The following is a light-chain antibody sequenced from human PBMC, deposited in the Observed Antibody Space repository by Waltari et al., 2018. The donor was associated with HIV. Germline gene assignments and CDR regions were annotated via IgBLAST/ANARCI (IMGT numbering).Light chain of an antibody. CDR1: SGHSSYA. CDR2: LYSDGSH. CDR3: QTWGTGIRV. Sequence: QLVLTQSPSASASLGASVKLTCTLSSGHSSYAIAWHQQQPEKGHRYLMKLYSDGSHSKGDWIPARFSGSSSGAERYLTIASLQSEEEADYYCQTWGTGIRVFGGGTKLTVL. J-gene: IGLJ3*02. V-gene: IGLV4-69*01.